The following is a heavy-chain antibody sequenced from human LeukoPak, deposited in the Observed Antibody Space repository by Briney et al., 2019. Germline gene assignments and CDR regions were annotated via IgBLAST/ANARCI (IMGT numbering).Heavy chain of an antibody. J-gene: IGHJ4*02. CDR1: GFTFSSYA. CDR3: ARDFVSKKYYYDSSGYYYYFDY. CDR2: TSYDGSIK. V-gene: IGHV3-30-3*01. Sequence: LPGGSLRLSCAASGFTFSSYAMHWVRQAPGKGLEWEAVTSYDGSIKKYADSVKGRFTISRDNSKNTLFLQMNSLRPEDTALYYCARDFVSKKYYYDSSGYYYYFDYWGQGTLVTVSS. D-gene: IGHD3-22*01.